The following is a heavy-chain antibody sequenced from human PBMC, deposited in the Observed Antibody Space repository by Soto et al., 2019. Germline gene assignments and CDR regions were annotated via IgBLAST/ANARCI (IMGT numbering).Heavy chain of an antibody. D-gene: IGHD3-16*01. J-gene: IGHJ4*02. CDR1: GFSLSTTGLG. CDR2: IYWHDDK. CDR3: AHRGGATVGLYYFDY. V-gene: IGHV2-5*01. Sequence: RPTLVNPTQTLTLTCTCSGFSLSTTGLGVRWIRQPPGKALEWLALIYWHDDKRYSPSLKSRLTITKDTSKNQVVLTMTNMDPVDTATYYCAHRGGATVGLYYFDYWGQGALVTVSS.